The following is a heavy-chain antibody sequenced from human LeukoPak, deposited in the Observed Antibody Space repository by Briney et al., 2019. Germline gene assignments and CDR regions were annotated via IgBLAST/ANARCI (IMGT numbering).Heavy chain of an antibody. Sequence: SETLSLTCTVSGGSISSYYWSWIRQPPGKGLEWIGYIYYSGSTNYNPSLKSRVTISVDTSKNQFSLKLSSVTAADTAVYYCATTKLGYCSGGSCSPYYYFDYWGQGTLVTVSS. CDR2: IYYSGST. CDR1: GGSISSYY. D-gene: IGHD2-15*01. V-gene: IGHV4-59*01. J-gene: IGHJ4*02. CDR3: ATTKLGYCSGGSCSPYYYFDY.